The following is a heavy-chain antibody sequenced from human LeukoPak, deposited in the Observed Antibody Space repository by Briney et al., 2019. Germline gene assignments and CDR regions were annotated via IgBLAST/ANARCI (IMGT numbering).Heavy chain of an antibody. CDR3: ARGRDCSSTSCYGDFDY. D-gene: IGHD2-2*01. J-gene: IGHJ4*02. CDR2: IRYDGSDK. Sequence: GGSLRLSCAASGFTFSLFGMHWVRQAPGKGLEWVTFIRYDGSDKYYADSVKGRFTISRDNSKNTMYLQMNSLRVEDTAVYYCARGRDCSSTSCYGDFDYWGQGTLVTVSS. V-gene: IGHV3-30*02. CDR1: GFTFSLFG.